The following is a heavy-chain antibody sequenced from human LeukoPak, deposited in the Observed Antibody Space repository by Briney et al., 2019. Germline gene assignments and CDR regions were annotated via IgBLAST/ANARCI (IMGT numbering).Heavy chain of an antibody. V-gene: IGHV4-59*12. CDR1: GGSISSYY. CDR3: AKSNGYGLIDI. J-gene: IGHJ3*02. Sequence: SETLSLTCTVSGGSISSYYWSWIRQSPGQGLEWIGYMYYSGSTNYNPSLKSRVTMSVDTSKNQFSLNLNSVTAADTAVYYCAKSNGYGLIDIWGQGTMVTVSS. CDR2: MYYSGST. D-gene: IGHD2-2*03.